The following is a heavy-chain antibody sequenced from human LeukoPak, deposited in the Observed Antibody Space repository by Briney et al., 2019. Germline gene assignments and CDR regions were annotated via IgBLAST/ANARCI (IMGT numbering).Heavy chain of an antibody. Sequence: HPGGSLRLSCAASGFTFSAHWMSWVRQAPGEGREWVANINQGGSDKYYVDSVKGRFTISRDNANNLLYLQMNSLRGEDTAVYYCTRDRSRAEDDWGQGTLVTVSS. CDR3: TRDRSRAEDD. D-gene: IGHD1-14*01. CDR2: INQGGSDK. J-gene: IGHJ4*02. CDR1: GFTFSAHW. V-gene: IGHV3-7*01.